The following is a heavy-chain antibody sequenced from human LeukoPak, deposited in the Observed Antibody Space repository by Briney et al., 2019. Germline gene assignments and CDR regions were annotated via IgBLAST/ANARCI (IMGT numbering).Heavy chain of an antibody. CDR3: ARVGYDFWSGYDY. J-gene: IGHJ4*02. CDR1: GYTFTSYY. Sequence: SVKVSCKASGYTFTSYYMHWVRQAPGQGLEWMGGIIPIFGTANYAQKFQGRVTITTDESTSTAYMELSSLRSEDTAVYYCARVGYDFWSGYDYWGQGTLVTVSS. V-gene: IGHV1-69*05. D-gene: IGHD3-3*01. CDR2: IIPIFGTA.